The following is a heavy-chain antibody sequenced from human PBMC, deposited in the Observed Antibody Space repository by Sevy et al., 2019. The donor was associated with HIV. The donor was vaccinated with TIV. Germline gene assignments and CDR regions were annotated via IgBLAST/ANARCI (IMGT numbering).Heavy chain of an antibody. CDR2: ISSSGSTI. CDR1: GFTFSDYY. D-gene: IGHD2-21*01. Sequence: GGSLRLSCAASGFTFSDYYMSWIRQAPGKGLEWVSYISSSGSTIYYADSVKGRFTISRDNAKNSLDLQRNSLRAEDTAVYYCARVPGDGYIDFDYWGQGTLVTVSS. CDR3: ARVPGDGYIDFDY. V-gene: IGHV3-11*01. J-gene: IGHJ4*02.